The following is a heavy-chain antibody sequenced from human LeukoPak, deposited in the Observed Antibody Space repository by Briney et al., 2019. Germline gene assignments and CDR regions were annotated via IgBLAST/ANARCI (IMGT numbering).Heavy chain of an antibody. J-gene: IGHJ4*02. CDR3: AKDLLTYSGSYSGIDY. Sequence: GGSLRLSGAASGFTFSSNGMSWVPQAPGKGLEGVSAISGSGGITYYADSVKGRFTISRDNSKNTLYLQMNSLRAEGTAVYYCAKDLLTYSGSYSGIDYWGQGTLVTVSS. CDR1: GFTFSSNG. D-gene: IGHD1-26*01. CDR2: ISGSGGIT. V-gene: IGHV3-23*01.